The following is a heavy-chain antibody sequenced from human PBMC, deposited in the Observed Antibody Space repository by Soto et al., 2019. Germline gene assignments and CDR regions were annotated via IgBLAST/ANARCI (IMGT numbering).Heavy chain of an antibody. Sequence: PGESLKIACKGFGYSLTTYWIGLVRQKPGKDLEWMGLIYPSDSDTTYSPSFRGQVTFSVDTSINTAYVQWSSLEASDTVMYYDTTSTGMTIRTWGQAIPVTVSP. CDR3: TTSTGMTIRT. D-gene: IGHD1-1*01. J-gene: IGHJ5*02. V-gene: IGHV5-51*01. CDR2: IYPSDSDT. CDR1: GYSLTTYW.